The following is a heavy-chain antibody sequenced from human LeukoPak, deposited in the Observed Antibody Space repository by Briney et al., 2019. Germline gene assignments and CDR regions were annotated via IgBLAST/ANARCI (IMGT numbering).Heavy chain of an antibody. CDR3: AREEVYPYYYYGMDV. CDR2: INHSGST. J-gene: IGHJ6*02. Sequence: PSETLSLTCAVYGGSFSGYYWSWIRQPPGKGLEWIGEINHSGSTNYNPSLKSRVTISVDTSKNQFSLKLSSVTAADTAVYYCAREEVYPYYYYGMDVWGQGTTVTVSS. D-gene: IGHD1-20*01. V-gene: IGHV4-34*01. CDR1: GGSFSGYY.